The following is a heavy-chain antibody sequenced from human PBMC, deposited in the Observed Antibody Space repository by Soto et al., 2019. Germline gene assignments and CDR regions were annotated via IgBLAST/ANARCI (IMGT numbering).Heavy chain of an antibody. Sequence: QVQLQQWGAGLLKPSETLSLTCAVYGGSFSGYYWSWIRQPPGKGLEWIGEINHSGSTNYNPSLKSRVTRSVDTSKNQFSLKLSSVTAADTAVYYCARIDDILGPYGMDVWGQGTTVTVS. CDR1: GGSFSGYY. CDR2: INHSGST. CDR3: ARIDDILGPYGMDV. D-gene: IGHD3-9*01. V-gene: IGHV4-34*01. J-gene: IGHJ6*02.